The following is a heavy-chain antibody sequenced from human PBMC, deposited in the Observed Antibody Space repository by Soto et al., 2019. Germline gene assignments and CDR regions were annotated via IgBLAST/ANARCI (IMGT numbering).Heavy chain of an antibody. D-gene: IGHD3-10*01. Sequence: QVQLVQSGAEMKKPGSSVKVSCKASGGTISSYAINWVRQAPGQGLEWMGAIIPFFDAPKFAQKFQGRVTITADKSTNTAYMELSSLRSEDTAIYYCARGLSADYWGQGTLVTVSS. CDR1: GGTISSYA. CDR2: IIPFFDAP. CDR3: ARGLSADY. J-gene: IGHJ4*02. V-gene: IGHV1-69*06.